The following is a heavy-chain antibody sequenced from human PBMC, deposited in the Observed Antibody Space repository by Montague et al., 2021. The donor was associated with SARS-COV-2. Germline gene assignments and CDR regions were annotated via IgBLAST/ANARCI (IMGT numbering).Heavy chain of an antibody. CDR3: ARAALGGYDSYFDY. J-gene: IGHJ4*02. V-gene: IGHV3-30*04. Sequence: SLRLSCAASGFTFSSYAMYWVRQAPGKGLEWVAVISYDGSNKYYVDPVKGRFTISRDNSKNTLYLQMNSLRAEDTAVYYCARAALGGYDSYFDYWGQGTLVTVSS. CDR1: GFTFSSYA. D-gene: IGHD5-12*01. CDR2: ISYDGSNK.